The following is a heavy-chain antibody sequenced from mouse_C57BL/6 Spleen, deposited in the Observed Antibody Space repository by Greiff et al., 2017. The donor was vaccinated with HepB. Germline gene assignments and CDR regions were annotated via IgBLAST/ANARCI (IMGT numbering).Heavy chain of an antibody. CDR2: ISDGGSYT. CDR1: GFTFSSYA. J-gene: IGHJ3*01. CDR3: AREGGTGFWFAY. V-gene: IGHV5-4*01. D-gene: IGHD4-1*01. Sequence: EVKLMESGGGLVKPGGSLKLSCAASGFTFSSYAMSWVRQTPEKRLEWVATISDGGSYTYYPDNVKGRFTISRDNAKNNLYLQMSHLKSEDTAMYYCAREGGTGFWFAYWGQGTLVTVSA.